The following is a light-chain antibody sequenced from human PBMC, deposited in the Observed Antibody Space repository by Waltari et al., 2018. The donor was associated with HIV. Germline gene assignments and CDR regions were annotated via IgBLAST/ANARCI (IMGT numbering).Light chain of an antibody. CDR2: AAS. CDR1: QGIIND. J-gene: IGKJ2*01. Sequence: DIQMTQSPSSLSASVGERVTITCRASQGIINDLSWYQQKPGTAPKRLIYAASTLQSGVPSRFSGSGSGTDVTLTISSLQPEDFATYYCFQHNDYPFTFGQGTKLDI. CDR3: FQHNDYPFT. V-gene: IGKV1-17*01.